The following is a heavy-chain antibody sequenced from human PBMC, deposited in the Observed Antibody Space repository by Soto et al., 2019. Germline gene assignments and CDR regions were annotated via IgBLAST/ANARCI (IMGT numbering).Heavy chain of an antibody. V-gene: IGHV1-69*01. CDR1: GGTFSSYA. J-gene: IGHJ6*02. CDR2: IIPIFGTA. Sequence: QVQLVQSGAEVKKPGSSVKVSCKASGGTFSSYAISWVRQAPGQGLEWMGGIIPIFGTANYAQKFQGRVTITADESTSTAYMELSSLRSEDTAVYYCARDHRLRFLEWLPILYYYYYGMDVWGQGTTVTVSS. CDR3: ARDHRLRFLEWLPILYYYYYGMDV. D-gene: IGHD3-3*01.